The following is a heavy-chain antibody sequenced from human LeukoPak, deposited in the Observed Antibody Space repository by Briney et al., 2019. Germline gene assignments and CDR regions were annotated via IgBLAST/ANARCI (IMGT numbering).Heavy chain of an antibody. Sequence: SETPSLTCTVSGGSVSTSDYYWGWIRQTPGKGLEWIGDIFHNGKTNYNPSLKGRVTISIDTSNNQFSLRLPSVTAADTAVYYCARIFDSWGQGTLVTVSP. CDR1: GGSVSTSDYY. V-gene: IGHV4-39*07. CDR3: ARIFDS. J-gene: IGHJ4*02. CDR2: IFHNGKT.